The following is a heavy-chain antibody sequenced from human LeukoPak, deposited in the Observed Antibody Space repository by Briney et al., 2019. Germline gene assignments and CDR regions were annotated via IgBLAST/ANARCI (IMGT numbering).Heavy chain of an antibody. CDR2: ISFHGRDK. CDR3: VRQDCSSGSCYLDY. D-gene: IGHD2-15*01. CDR1: GFTFSNYA. V-gene: IGHV3-30*04. Sequence: PGGSLRLSCAASGFTFSNYAMHWVRQAPGKGLDWVAVISFHGRDKFYADSVKGRLTISRDNSQNTLFVQMNSLRVEDTAVYYCVRQDCSSGSCYLDYWGQGILVTVPS. J-gene: IGHJ4*02.